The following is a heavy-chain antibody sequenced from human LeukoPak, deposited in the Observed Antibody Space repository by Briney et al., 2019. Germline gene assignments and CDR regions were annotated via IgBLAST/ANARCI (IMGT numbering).Heavy chain of an antibody. CDR1: GFTFSSYS. CDR2: ISSSSSYI. D-gene: IGHD1-26*01. J-gene: IGHJ4*02. CDR3: AREEVLPNSLDY. Sequence: KTGGSLRLSCAASGFTFSSYSMNWVRQAPGKGLEWVSSISSSSSYIYYADSVKGRFTISRDNAKNSLYLQMNSLRAEDTAVYYCAREEVLPNSLDYWGQGTLVTVSS. V-gene: IGHV3-21*01.